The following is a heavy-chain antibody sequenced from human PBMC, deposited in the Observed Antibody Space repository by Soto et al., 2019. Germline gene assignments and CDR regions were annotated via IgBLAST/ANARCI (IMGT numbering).Heavy chain of an antibody. Sequence: PGGSLRLSCAASGFTFSSYGMHWVRQAPGKGLEWVAVISYDGSNKYYADSVKGRFTISRDNSKNTLYLQMNSLRAEDTAVYYCAKEGLRLYYYGTDVWGQGTTVTVSS. CDR1: GFTFSSYG. V-gene: IGHV3-30*18. CDR2: ISYDGSNK. D-gene: IGHD4-17*01. J-gene: IGHJ6*02. CDR3: AKEGLRLYYYGTDV.